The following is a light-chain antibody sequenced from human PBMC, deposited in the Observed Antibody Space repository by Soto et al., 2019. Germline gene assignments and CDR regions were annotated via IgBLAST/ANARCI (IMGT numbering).Light chain of an antibody. J-gene: IGKJ1*01. CDR1: QSLVHSDGNTY. CDR2: KVS. V-gene: IGKV2-30*02. CDR3: VQTIRWPWT. Sequence: DVVMTQSPLSLPVTLGQPASISCRSSQSLVHSDGNTYLNWFQQRPGQSPRRLIYKVSNRDSGVPDRFSGSGSGTDFTLKISRVEAEDVGVYYCVQTIRWPWTFGQGPTVDMK.